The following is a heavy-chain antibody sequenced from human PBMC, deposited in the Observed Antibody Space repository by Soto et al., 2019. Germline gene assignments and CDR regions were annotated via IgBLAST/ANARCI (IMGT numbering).Heavy chain of an antibody. V-gene: IGHV1-8*01. CDR3: ARGPRYCTNGVCYTTGGGSYYY. D-gene: IGHD2-8*01. J-gene: IGHJ4*02. CDR1: GYTFTSYD. Sequence: ASVKVSCKASGYTFTSYDINWVRQATGQGLEWMGWMSPNNGNTDYAQKFQGRVTMTRNTSITTAYMELSSLRSEDTAVYYCARGPRYCTNGVCYTTGGGSYYYWGQGTLVTVSS. CDR2: MSPNNGNT.